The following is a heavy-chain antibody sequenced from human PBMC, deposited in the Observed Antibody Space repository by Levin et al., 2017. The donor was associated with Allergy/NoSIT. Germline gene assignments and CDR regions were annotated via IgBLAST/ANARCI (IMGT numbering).Heavy chain of an antibody. V-gene: IGHV4-59*08. CDR1: GDSTRSDY. Sequence: SQTLSLTCTVSGDSTRSDYWSWIRQPPGKGLEWIGYIYNSGNTNYNPTNYNPSLKSRVTISVDTSKNELSLKLSSVTAADTAVYYCARHRLIPGHDCRSSICYVFDYWGQGTLVAVSS. J-gene: IGHJ4*02. CDR3: ARHRLIPGHDCRSSICYVFDY. CDR2: IYNSGNTNYNPT. D-gene: IGHD2-2*01.